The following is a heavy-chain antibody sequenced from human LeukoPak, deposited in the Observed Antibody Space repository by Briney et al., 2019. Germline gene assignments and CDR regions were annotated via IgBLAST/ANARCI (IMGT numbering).Heavy chain of an antibody. Sequence: GGSLRLSCAASGFMFNNYAMSWVRQAPGKDLEWVSTITGGGDDTYYADSVKGRFTISRDNSKNTLSLQMHSLRAEDTAVYYCAKGVRLSSNYYMDVWGEGTTVTVSS. D-gene: IGHD5/OR15-5a*01. J-gene: IGHJ6*03. V-gene: IGHV3-23*01. CDR1: GFMFNNYA. CDR3: AKGVRLSSNYYMDV. CDR2: ITGGGDDT.